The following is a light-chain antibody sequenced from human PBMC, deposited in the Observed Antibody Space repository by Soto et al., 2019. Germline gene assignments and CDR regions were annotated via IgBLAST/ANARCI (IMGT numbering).Light chain of an antibody. V-gene: IGKV1-39*01. Sequence: DIQMTQSPSSLSASVGDRVTITCRASQSISSYLNWYQQKPGKAPKVLIYAASSLQSGVPSRFSGRGSGTDFTLTSSSLQPEDFASYFCQQSYSTPPTFGQGTKVEIK. CDR1: QSISSY. CDR2: AAS. J-gene: IGKJ1*01. CDR3: QQSYSTPPT.